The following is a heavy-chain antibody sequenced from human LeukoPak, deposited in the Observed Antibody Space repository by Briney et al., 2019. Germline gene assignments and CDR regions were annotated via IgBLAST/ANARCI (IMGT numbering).Heavy chain of an antibody. J-gene: IGHJ4*02. Sequence: SETLSLTCTVSVGSVSSYYWSWIRQPPGKGLEWIGYVYYSGTTNYNPSLKNRVTVSVATCKNQFTLKLSSVTAADTAVYYCARDLRYGCSGWAFDYWGQGILVTVSS. V-gene: IGHV4-59*02. CDR2: VYYSGTT. CDR3: ARDLRYGCSGWAFDY. D-gene: IGHD3-22*01. CDR1: VGSVSSYY.